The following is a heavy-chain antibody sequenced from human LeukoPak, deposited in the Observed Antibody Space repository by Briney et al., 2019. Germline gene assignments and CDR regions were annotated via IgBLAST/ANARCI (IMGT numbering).Heavy chain of an antibody. D-gene: IGHD3-22*01. CDR2: ISPGDSDT. CDR3: ARQFRDSSGYYSYYFDY. CDR1: GYTFTGYW. V-gene: IGHV5-51*01. J-gene: IGHJ4*02. Sequence: GESLKISCKSSGYTFTGYWIGWVRQMPGKGLEWMGIISPGDSDTRYSPSFQGQVTMSADKSINTAYLQWGSLKASDTAMYYCARQFRDSSGYYSYYFDYWGQGTLVTVSS.